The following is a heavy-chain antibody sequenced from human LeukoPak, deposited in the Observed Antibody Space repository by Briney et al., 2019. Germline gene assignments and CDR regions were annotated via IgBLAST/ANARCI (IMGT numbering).Heavy chain of an antibody. J-gene: IGHJ4*02. CDR2: INHSGST. Sequence: PSETLSLTCAVYGGSFSGYYWSWIRQPPGKGLEWIGEINHSGSTNYNPSLKSRVTISVDTSKNQFSLKLSSVTAADTAVYYCARVALDTAMVSALDYWGQGTLVTVSS. CDR1: GGSFSGYY. CDR3: ARVALDTAMVSALDY. V-gene: IGHV4-34*01. D-gene: IGHD5-18*01.